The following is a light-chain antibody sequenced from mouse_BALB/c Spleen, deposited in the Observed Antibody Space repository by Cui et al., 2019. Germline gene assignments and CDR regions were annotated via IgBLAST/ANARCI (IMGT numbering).Light chain of an antibody. V-gene: IGKV4-72*01. CDR2: ATS. CDR3: QQWSSNPYT. Sequence: QIVLSQSPAILSASPGEKVTMTCRASSSVSYIHWYQQKPGSSPKPWIYATSNLASGVPARFSGSGSGTSYSLTISRVEAEDAATYYCQQWSSNPYTFGGGTKLEIK. J-gene: IGKJ2*01. CDR1: SSVSY.